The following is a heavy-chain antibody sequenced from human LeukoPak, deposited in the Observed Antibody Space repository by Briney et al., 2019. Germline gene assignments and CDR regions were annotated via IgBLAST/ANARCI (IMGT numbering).Heavy chain of an antibody. CDR1: GGSFSGYY. J-gene: IGHJ3*02. CDR2: INHSGST. Sequence: KPSETLSLTCAVYGGSFSGYYWSWIRQPPGKGLEWIGEINHSGSTNYNPSLKSRVTISVDTSKNQFSLKLTSVTAADTALYYCMRVVIAASPDAFDIWGQGTMVTVSS. D-gene: IGHD2-15*01. CDR3: MRVVIAASPDAFDI. V-gene: IGHV4-34*01.